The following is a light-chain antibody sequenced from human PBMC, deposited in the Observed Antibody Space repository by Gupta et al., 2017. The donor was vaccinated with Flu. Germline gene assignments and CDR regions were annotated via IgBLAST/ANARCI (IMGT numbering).Light chain of an antibody. Sequence: GKTARIACGGNNIGSKTVHWYQQKPGQAPVLFVYDDSGRPSGIPERFSGSNSGNTATLTISRVEGGDEADYYCQVWDSTSDHVIFGGGTRLTVL. CDR3: QVWDSTSDHVI. J-gene: IGLJ2*01. V-gene: IGLV3-21*03. CDR2: DDS. CDR1: NIGSKT.